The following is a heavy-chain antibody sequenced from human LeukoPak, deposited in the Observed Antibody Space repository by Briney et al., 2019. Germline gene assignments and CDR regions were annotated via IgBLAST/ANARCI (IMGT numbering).Heavy chain of an antibody. J-gene: IGHJ4*02. CDR2: INSDGSTT. CDR3: ASPRVSGYSFDY. D-gene: IGHD3-22*01. Sequence: QPGGSLRLSCAASGFTFSSYWMHWVRQAPGKGLVWVSRINSDGSTTNYADSVKGRFTISRDNAKNSLYLQMNSLRAEDTAVYYCASPRVSGYSFDYWGQGTLVTVSS. CDR1: GFTFSSYW. V-gene: IGHV3-74*01.